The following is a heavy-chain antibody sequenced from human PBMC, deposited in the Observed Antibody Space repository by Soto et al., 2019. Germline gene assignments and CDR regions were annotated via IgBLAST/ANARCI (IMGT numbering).Heavy chain of an antibody. CDR1: GLSITDSEMG. Sequence: QVTLKESGPVLVNPTETLTLRCTVSGLSITDSEMGVSWIRQPPGQPLEWLAHIDSSGEKSYRTFLKSRLAISKGTSKSQIALTMTNMDPADTATYYCARRHLAVAVSPWFDPWGQGIPVTVSS. D-gene: IGHD6-19*01. CDR2: IDSSGEK. J-gene: IGHJ5*02. CDR3: ARRHLAVAVSPWFDP. V-gene: IGHV2-26*01.